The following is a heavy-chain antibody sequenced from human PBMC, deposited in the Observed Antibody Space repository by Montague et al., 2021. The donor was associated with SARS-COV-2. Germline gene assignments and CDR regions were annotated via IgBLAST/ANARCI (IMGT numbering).Heavy chain of an antibody. CDR3: ARNRGWGSRGAGYMDL. Sequence: TLSLTCTVSGGSISGDNYYWTWIRQHPGKGLEWIAYIYDTGSTYYNPSLQSRLRTSLDTSKNQFSLTLTSVTAADTAIYYCARNRGWGSRGAGYMDLWGRGTLVTVSS. CDR2: IYDTGST. CDR1: GGSISGDNYY. D-gene: IGHD7-27*01. J-gene: IGHJ2*01. V-gene: IGHV4-31*03.